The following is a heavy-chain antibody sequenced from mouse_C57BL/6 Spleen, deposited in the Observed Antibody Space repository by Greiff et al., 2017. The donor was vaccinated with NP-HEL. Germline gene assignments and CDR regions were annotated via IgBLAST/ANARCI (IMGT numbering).Heavy chain of an antibody. J-gene: IGHJ2*01. CDR2: ISDGGSYT. CDR1: GFTFSSYA. V-gene: IGHV5-4*01. CDR3: AREGFYGNYDY. Sequence: DVKLVESGGGLVKPGGSLKLSCAASGFTFSSYAMSWVRQTPEKRLEWVATISDGGSYTYYPDNVKGRFTISRDNAKNNLYLQMSHLKSEDTAMYYCAREGFYGNYDYWGQGTTLTVSS. D-gene: IGHD2-1*01.